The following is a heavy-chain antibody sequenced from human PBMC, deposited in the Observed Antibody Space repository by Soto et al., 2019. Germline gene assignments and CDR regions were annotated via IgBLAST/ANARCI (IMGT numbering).Heavy chain of an antibody. CDR1: GGTFSSYA. Sequence: SVKVSCKASGGTFSSYAISWVRQAPGQGLEWMGGIIPIFGTANYAQKFQGRVTITADESTSTAYMELSSLRSEDMAVYYCAISLAQLVLRFDYWGQGTLVTVSS. D-gene: IGHD6-13*01. CDR2: IIPIFGTA. V-gene: IGHV1-69*13. CDR3: AISLAQLVLRFDY. J-gene: IGHJ4*02.